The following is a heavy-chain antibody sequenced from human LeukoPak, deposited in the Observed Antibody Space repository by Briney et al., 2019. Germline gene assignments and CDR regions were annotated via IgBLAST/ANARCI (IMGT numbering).Heavy chain of an antibody. CDR2: INQDGSEK. Sequence: PGGSLRLSCAASGFTFSRYGMSWVRQAPGKGLEWVANINQDGSEKYYVDSVKGRFTISRDNAKNSVYLQMNSLRVEDTAVYYCARGVLNPQLFGYWGQGTLVTVSS. V-gene: IGHV3-7*01. CDR1: GFTFSRYG. D-gene: IGHD2-2*01. CDR3: ARGVLNPQLFGY. J-gene: IGHJ4*02.